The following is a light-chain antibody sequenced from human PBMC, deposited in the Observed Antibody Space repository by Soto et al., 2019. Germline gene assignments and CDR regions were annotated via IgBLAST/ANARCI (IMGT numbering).Light chain of an antibody. V-gene: IGLV2-14*03. CDR3: CSYTTSNTRQIV. CDR2: DVS. Sequence: QSVLTQPASVSGSPGQSITISCTGTSSDVGGYNYVSWYQQHPGKAPKFMIYDVSSRPSGVSNRFSGSKSGNTASLTISGLQAEDEADYHCCSYTTSNTRQIVFGTGTKLTVL. J-gene: IGLJ1*01. CDR1: SSDVGGYNY.